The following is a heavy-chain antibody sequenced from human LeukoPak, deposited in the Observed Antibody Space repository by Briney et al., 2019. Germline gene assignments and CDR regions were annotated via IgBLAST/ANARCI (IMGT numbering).Heavy chain of an antibody. V-gene: IGHV1-8*03. D-gene: IGHD1-26*01. J-gene: IGHJ6*03. CDR1: GYTFTSYG. CDR3: ARYRRAGTYYYYMDV. Sequence: VASVKVSCKASGYTFTSYGISWVRQAPGQGLEWMGWMNPNSGNTGYAQKFQGRVTITRNTSISTAYMELSSLRSEDTAVYYCARYRRAGTYYYYMDVWGKGTTVTVSS. CDR2: MNPNSGNT.